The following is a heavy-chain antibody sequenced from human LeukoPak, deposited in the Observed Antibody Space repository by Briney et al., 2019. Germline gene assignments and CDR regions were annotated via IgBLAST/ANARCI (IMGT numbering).Heavy chain of an antibody. D-gene: IGHD2-15*01. CDR2: ISRDNSTT. Sequence: GGSLRLSCAASGFSFSYYAMHWVRQAPGKGLEWVSYISRDNSTTYYADSVKGRFTVSRDNAKDSLYLQMNSLRAEDTAVYYCARQGYCSRGSCYWSGWFDPWGQGTLVTVSS. V-gene: IGHV3-11*01. J-gene: IGHJ5*02. CDR3: ARQGYCSRGSCYWSGWFDP. CDR1: GFSFSYYA.